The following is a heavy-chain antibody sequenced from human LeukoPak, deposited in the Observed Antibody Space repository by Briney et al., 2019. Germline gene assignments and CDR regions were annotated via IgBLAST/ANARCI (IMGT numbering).Heavy chain of an antibody. V-gene: IGHV3-11*01. CDR3: ARSTRNWNYDCPLGY. Sequence: GGSLRLSCAASGFTFSDYYMSWIRQAPGKGLEWVSYISSSGSTIYYADSVKGRFTIPRDNAKNSLYLQMNSLRAEDTAVYYCARSTRNWNYDCPLGYWGQGTLVTVSS. D-gene: IGHD1-7*01. J-gene: IGHJ4*02. CDR1: GFTFSDYY. CDR2: ISSSGSTI.